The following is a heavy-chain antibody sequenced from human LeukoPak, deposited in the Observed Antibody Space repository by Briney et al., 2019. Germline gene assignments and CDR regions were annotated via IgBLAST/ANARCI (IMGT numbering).Heavy chain of an antibody. CDR1: GFTFSSYA. J-gene: IGHJ3*02. D-gene: IGHD3-10*01. CDR2: ISGSGGST. CDR3: AKAGSGSGSYAFDI. V-gene: IGHV3-23*01. Sequence: PGGSLRLSCAASGFTFSSYAMSWVRQAPGKGVEWVSAISGSGGSTYYADCVKGRFTISRDNSKNTLYLQMNSLRAEDTAVYYCAKAGSGSGSYAFDIWGQGTMVTVSS.